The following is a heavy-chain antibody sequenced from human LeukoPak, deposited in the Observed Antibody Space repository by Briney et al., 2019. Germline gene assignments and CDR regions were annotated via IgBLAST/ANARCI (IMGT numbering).Heavy chain of an antibody. CDR3: ARDRASCFAN. CDR2: INKDGSDK. D-gene: IGHD2-2*01. J-gene: IGHJ4*02. Sequence: GGSLRLSCAASGFTFSDFWVEWFRQAPGKGLEWVANINKDGSDKYYMDSVTGRFSISRDNAKNSLYLQMNSLRAEDTAVYYCARDRASCFANWGQGTLVTVSS. V-gene: IGHV3-7*01. CDR1: GFTFSDFW.